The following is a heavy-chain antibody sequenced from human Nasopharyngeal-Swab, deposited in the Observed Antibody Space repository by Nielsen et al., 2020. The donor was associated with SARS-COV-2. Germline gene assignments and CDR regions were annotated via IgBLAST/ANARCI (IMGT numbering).Heavy chain of an antibody. CDR2: IYYSGST. D-gene: IGHD3-22*01. V-gene: IGHV4-59*13. CDR3: ARVGTYYYDSSGHLNYYYYYYMDV. Sequence: PGKGLRGMGNIYYSGSTNYNPSLKSRVTISVDTSKNQFSLKLSSVTAADTAVYYCARVGTYYYDSSGHLNYYYYYYMDVWGKGTTVTVSS. J-gene: IGHJ6*03.